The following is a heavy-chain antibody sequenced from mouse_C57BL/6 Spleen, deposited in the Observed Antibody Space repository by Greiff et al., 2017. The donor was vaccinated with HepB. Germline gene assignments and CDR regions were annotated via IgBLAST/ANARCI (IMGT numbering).Heavy chain of an antibody. D-gene: IGHD1-1*01. CDR1: GYTFTSYW. CDR3: AREGVITTVDWYFDV. V-gene: IGHV1-55*01. Sequence: QVQLQQPGAELVKPGASVKMSCKASGYTFTSYWITWVKQRPGQGLEWIGDIYPGSGSTNYNEKFKSKATLTVDTSSSTAYMQLSSLTSEDSAVYYCAREGVITTVDWYFDVWGTGTTVTVSS. J-gene: IGHJ1*03. CDR2: IYPGSGST.